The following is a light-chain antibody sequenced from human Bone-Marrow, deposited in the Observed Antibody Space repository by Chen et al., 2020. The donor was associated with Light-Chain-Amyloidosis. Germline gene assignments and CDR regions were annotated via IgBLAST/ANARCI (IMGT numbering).Light chain of an antibody. J-gene: IGLJ3*02. V-gene: IGLV1-44*01. CDR2: SNH. Sequence: SVLTQPPSASATPGQGVSVSCSGSNSNIGSNVVNWYQQFPGAAPKLLIYSNHKRPSGVPDRFSGSKSGTSASLAIIGLQSADEADYHCAVWDDSLNGWVFGGGTKVTVL. CDR3: AVWDDSLNGWV. CDR1: NSNIGSNV.